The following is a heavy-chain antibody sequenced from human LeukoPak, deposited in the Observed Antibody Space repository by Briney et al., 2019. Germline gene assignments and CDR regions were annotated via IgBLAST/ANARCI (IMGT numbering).Heavy chain of an antibody. CDR1: GGSFSGYY. Sequence: PSETLSLTCAVYGGSFSGYYWSWIRQPPGKGLEWIGEINHSGSTNYNPSLKSRVTISVDTSKNQFSLKLSSVTAADTAVYYCARYLGRDGYNFDYWCQGTLVTVSS. J-gene: IGHJ4*02. CDR3: ARYLGRDGYNFDY. V-gene: IGHV4-34*01. D-gene: IGHD5-24*01. CDR2: INHSGST.